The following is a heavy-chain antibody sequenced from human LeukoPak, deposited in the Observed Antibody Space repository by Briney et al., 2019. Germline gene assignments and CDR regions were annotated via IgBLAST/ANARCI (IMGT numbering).Heavy chain of an antibody. J-gene: IGHJ6*02. D-gene: IGHD2-2*01. V-gene: IGHV4-39*07. Sequence: SETLSLTCTVSGGSISSNSYHWGWIRQPPGKGLEWIASTYYSGSTYYNPSLKSRVTISLDTSKSQFSLKLSSVTAADTAVYYCARGVCTSSSCYAGDYGMDVWGQGTTVTVSS. CDR1: GGSISSNSYH. CDR2: TYYSGST. CDR3: ARGVCTSSSCYAGDYGMDV.